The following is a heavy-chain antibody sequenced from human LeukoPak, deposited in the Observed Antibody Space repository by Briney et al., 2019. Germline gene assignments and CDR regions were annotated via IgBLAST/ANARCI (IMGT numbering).Heavy chain of an antibody. CDR2: ISASGGST. J-gene: IGHJ6*03. CDR1: GFTLSSYA. Sequence: GGSLRLSCAASGFTLSSYAMSWVHQAPGKGLEWVSSISASGGSTNYADSVKGRFTISRDNSKNTVYLQMNSPRAEDTAVYYCAKVMKGSERLTMVRGVIIKTAGLYYMDVWGKGTTVTVSS. D-gene: IGHD3-10*01. CDR3: AKVMKGSERLTMVRGVIIKTAGLYYMDV. V-gene: IGHV3-23*01.